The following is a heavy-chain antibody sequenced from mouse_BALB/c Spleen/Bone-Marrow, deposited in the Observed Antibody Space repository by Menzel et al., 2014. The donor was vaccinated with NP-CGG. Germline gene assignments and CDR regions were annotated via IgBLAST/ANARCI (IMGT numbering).Heavy chain of an antibody. CDR3: TRYTYGDYPYYYAMDY. CDR1: GYTFTSYY. CDR2: INPSNGGT. J-gene: IGHJ4*01. V-gene: IGHV1S81*02. D-gene: IGHD2-13*01. Sequence: QVQLQQSGAELVKPGASVKLSCKASGYTFTSYYMYWVKQRPGRGLEWIGGINPSNGGTNFNEKFKSKATLTVDKSSSAAYMQLGSLTSEDSAAYYCTRYTYGDYPYYYAMDYWGQGTSVTVSS.